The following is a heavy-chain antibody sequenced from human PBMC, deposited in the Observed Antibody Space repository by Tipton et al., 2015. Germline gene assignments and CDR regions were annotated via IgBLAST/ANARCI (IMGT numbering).Heavy chain of an antibody. CDR1: GFTFSSYS. V-gene: IGHV3-48*02. D-gene: IGHD3-10*01. CDR3: ARGSFGFKGPYYYSMDV. J-gene: IGHJ6*02. Sequence: SLRLSCAASGFTFSSYSMNWVRQAPGKGLEWVPYISSSSSTIYYADSVKGRFTISRDNAKNSLYLQMNSLRDEDTAVYYCARGSFGFKGPYYYSMDVWGQGTTVTVSS. CDR2: ISSSSSTI.